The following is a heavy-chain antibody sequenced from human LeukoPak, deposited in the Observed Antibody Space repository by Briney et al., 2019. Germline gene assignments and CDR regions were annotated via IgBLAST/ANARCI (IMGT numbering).Heavy chain of an antibody. CDR2: ISSSGDIT. D-gene: IGHD6-19*01. CDR1: GGSFSGYY. CDR3: ARDFRLGSGWAFDL. J-gene: IGHJ2*01. Sequence: LSLTCAVYGGSFSGYYWSWIRQPPGKGLEWVSYISSSGDITHYADSVKGRFTISRDNAKNSLYLQMNSLRAEDTAVYYCARDFRLGSGWAFDLWGRGTLVTVSS. V-gene: IGHV3-11*01.